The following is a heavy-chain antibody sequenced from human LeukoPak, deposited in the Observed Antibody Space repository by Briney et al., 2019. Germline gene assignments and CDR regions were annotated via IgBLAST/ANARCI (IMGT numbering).Heavy chain of an antibody. CDR3: AKWWTTRDYGDY. CDR1: GFTFSDYY. J-gene: IGHJ4*02. CDR2: ISYDGSNK. V-gene: IGHV3-30*18. D-gene: IGHD2-15*01. Sequence: PGGSLRLSCAASGFTFSDYYMSWIRQAPGKGLEWVAVISYDGSNKYYADSVKGRFTISRDNSKNTLYLQMSSLRAEDTAVYYCAKWWTTRDYGDYWGQGTLVTVSS.